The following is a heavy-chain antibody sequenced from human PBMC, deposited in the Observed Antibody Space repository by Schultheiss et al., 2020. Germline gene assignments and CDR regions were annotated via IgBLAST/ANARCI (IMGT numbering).Heavy chain of an antibody. D-gene: IGHD2/OR15-2a*01. CDR3: AKYYSSYHNYFALDV. CDR2: ISSNGGST. CDR1: GFTFSSYA. V-gene: IGHV3-64D*08. Sequence: GESLKISCAASGFTFSSYAMHWVRQAPGKGLEYVSAISSNGGSTYYADSVKGRFTISRDNSKNTLYLQMSSLRAEDTAVYYCAKYYSSYHNYFALDVWGQGTTVTVSS. J-gene: IGHJ6*02.